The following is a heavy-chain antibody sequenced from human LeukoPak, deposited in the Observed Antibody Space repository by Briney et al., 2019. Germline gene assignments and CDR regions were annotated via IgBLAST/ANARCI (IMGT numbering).Heavy chain of an antibody. CDR3: ARAVSSGWYLDWFDP. J-gene: IGHJ5*02. CDR2: IYYSGST. D-gene: IGHD6-19*01. Sequence: SETLSLPCTVSGGSISSYYWSWIRQPPGKGLEWSEYIYYSGSTNYNPSLKSRVTVSVGTSKHQFSLKLSSVTAADTAVYYCARAVSSGWYLDWFDPWGQGTLVTVSS. CDR1: GGSISSYY. V-gene: IGHV4-59*01.